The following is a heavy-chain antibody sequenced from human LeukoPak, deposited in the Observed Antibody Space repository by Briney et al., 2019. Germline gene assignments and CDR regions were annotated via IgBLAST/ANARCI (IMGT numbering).Heavy chain of an antibody. D-gene: IGHD2-15*01. V-gene: IGHV4-38-2*01. CDR1: GYSISSGYY. CDR3: ARADIVVVVAATHFDY. Sequence: SETLSLTCAVSGYSISSGYYWGWIRQPPGKGLEWIGSIYHSGSTYYNPSLKSRVTISVDTSKNQFSLKLSSVTAADTAVYYCARADIVVVVAATHFDYWGQGTLVTVSP. CDR2: IYHSGST. J-gene: IGHJ4*02.